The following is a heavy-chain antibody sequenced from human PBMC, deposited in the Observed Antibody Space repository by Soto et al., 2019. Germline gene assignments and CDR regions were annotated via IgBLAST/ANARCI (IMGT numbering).Heavy chain of an antibody. CDR3: ARIWDYYGSGSDSVDYFDY. D-gene: IGHD3-10*01. J-gene: IGHJ4*02. V-gene: IGHV1-69*13. CDR1: GGTFSSYA. CDR2: IIPIFGTA. Sequence: SVKVSCKASGGTFSSYAISWVRQAPGQGLEWMGGIIPIFGTANYAQKFQGRVTITADESTSTAYMELSSLRSEDTAVYYCARIWDYYGSGSDSVDYFDYWGQGTLVTVSS.